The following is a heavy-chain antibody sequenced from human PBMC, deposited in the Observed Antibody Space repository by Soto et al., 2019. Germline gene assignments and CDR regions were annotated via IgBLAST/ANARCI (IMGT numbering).Heavy chain of an antibody. CDR2: ISAYNGNT. Sequence: QVQLVQSGAEVKKPGASVKVSCKASGYTLTSYGISWVRQAPGQGLEWMGWISAYNGNTNYAQKLQGRVTMTTDTSTSTAYMELRSLRSDDTAVYYCARDWEDTAMAYYYYYMDVWGKGTTVTVSS. V-gene: IGHV1-18*01. D-gene: IGHD5-18*01. J-gene: IGHJ6*03. CDR1: GYTLTSYG. CDR3: ARDWEDTAMAYYYYYMDV.